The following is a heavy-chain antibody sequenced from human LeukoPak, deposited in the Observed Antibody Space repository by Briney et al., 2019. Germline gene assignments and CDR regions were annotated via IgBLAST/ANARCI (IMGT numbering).Heavy chain of an antibody. V-gene: IGHV3-23*01. Sequence: PGGSLRLSCTASGFTFRDYGMSWVRQAPGKGLEWVSAISGGGGDTYYADSVKGRFTISRDNSKDTLHLQMNSLRAEDTAIYYCAKDSLPGIAAAGTVCWGQGTLVTVSS. D-gene: IGHD6-13*01. CDR3: AKDSLPGIAAAGTVC. CDR1: GFTFRDYG. CDR2: ISGGGGDT. J-gene: IGHJ4*02.